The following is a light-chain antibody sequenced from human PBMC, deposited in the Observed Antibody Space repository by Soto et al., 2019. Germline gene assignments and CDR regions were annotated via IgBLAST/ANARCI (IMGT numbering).Light chain of an antibody. J-gene: IGKJ5*01. CDR3: QQSYSTPPIT. V-gene: IGKV1-39*01. Sequence: IQMTQSPSSLSASVGDRVTITCRASQSISSWLAWYQQKPGKAPKLLIYAASSLQSGVPSRFSGSGSGTDFTLTISSLQPEDFATYYCQQSYSTPPITFGQGTRLEI. CDR1: QSISSW. CDR2: AAS.